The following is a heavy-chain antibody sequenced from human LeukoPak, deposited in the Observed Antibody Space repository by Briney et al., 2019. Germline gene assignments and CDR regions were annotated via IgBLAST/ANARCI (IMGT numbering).Heavy chain of an antibody. J-gene: IGHJ6*03. Sequence: GASVKVSCKASGYTFTGYYMHWVRQAPGQGLEWMGWINPNSGGTNYAQKFQGRVTMTRNTSISTAYMELSRLRSDDTAVYYCARGYRYDFWSGYWWTPDYYYYYMDVWGKGTTVTVSS. D-gene: IGHD3-3*01. V-gene: IGHV1-2*02. CDR1: GYTFTGYY. CDR3: ARGYRYDFWSGYWWTPDYYYYYMDV. CDR2: INPNSGGT.